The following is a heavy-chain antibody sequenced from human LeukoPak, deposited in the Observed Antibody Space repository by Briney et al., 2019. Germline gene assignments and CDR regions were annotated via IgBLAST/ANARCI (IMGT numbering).Heavy chain of an antibody. CDR3: AQGLPGIAAAGFDY. V-gene: IGHV4-4*02. J-gene: IGHJ4*02. CDR1: GGSISSSNW. Sequence: SGTLSLTCAVSGGSISSSNWWSWVRQPPGKGLEWIGEIHHSGSTNYNPSLKSRVTISVDKSKNQFSLKLSSVTAADTAVYYCAQGLPGIAAAGFDYWGQGTLVTVSS. CDR2: IHHSGST. D-gene: IGHD6-13*01.